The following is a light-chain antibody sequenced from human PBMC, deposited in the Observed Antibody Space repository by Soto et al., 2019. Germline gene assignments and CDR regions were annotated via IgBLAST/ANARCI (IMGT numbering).Light chain of an antibody. Sequence: EIVLTQSPATLSLSPGERATLSCRASQSVSSYLAWYQQKPGQAPRLLIYDASNRATGIPARFSGSGSGTDFTLTISSLEPDDFPLYYCQQRSNWPTFGGGTKVEIK. CDR3: QQRSNWPT. CDR1: QSVSSY. V-gene: IGKV3-11*01. J-gene: IGKJ4*01. CDR2: DAS.